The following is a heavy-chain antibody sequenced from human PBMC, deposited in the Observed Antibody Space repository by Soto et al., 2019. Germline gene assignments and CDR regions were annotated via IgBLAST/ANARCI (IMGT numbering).Heavy chain of an antibody. D-gene: IGHD3-10*01. CDR3: ARGGYGLGSYYDY. V-gene: IGHV3-33*01. CDR1: GFTFSSYG. J-gene: IGHJ4*02. CDR2: IWYDGSNK. Sequence: QVQLVESGGGVVQPGRSLRLSCAASGFTFSSYGMHWVRQAPGKGLEWVAVIWYDGSNKYYADSVKGRFTISRDNSKNTLYLQMNSLRAEDTAVYYCARGGYGLGSYYDYWGQGTLVTVSS.